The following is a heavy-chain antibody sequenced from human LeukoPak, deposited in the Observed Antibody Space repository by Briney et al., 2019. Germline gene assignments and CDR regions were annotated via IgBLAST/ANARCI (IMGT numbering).Heavy chain of an antibody. Sequence: SVRVSCKASGGTFSGNSITWVRQAPGQGLEWMGRFIPILNTTNYAQDFQGRVTLTADKSTSTAYMELMSLGSEDTAVYYCARETRDSNWNSVAYLDHWGQGTLVTASS. V-gene: IGHV1-69*08. J-gene: IGHJ4*02. D-gene: IGHD1-7*01. CDR2: FIPILNTT. CDR1: GGTFSGNS. CDR3: ARETRDSNWNSVAYLDH.